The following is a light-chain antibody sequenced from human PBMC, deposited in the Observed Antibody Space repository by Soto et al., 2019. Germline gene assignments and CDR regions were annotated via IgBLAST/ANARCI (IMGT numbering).Light chain of an antibody. Sequence: ELTQPLSVSVALGQTARITCGGNNIGSKNVHWYQQKPGQAPVLVIYRDSSRPSGIPERFSGSNSGNTATLTITRAQDGDEADYYCQVWDSSTVVFGGGTKLTVL. V-gene: IGLV3-9*01. CDR3: QVWDSSTVV. J-gene: IGLJ2*01. CDR2: RDS. CDR1: NIGSKN.